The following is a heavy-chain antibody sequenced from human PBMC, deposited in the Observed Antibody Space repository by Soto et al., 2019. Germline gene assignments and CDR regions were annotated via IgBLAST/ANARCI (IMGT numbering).Heavy chain of an antibody. Sequence: SETLSLTCSVSGGSISSGGYYWSWIRQHPGKGLEWIGYIYYSGSTYYNPSLKSRVTISVDTSKNQFSLKLSSVTAADTAVYYCARFRITMIVVVTPAYAFDIWGQGTMVTVSS. D-gene: IGHD3-22*01. V-gene: IGHV4-31*03. CDR1: GGSISSGGYY. J-gene: IGHJ3*02. CDR3: ARFRITMIVVVTPAYAFDI. CDR2: IYYSGST.